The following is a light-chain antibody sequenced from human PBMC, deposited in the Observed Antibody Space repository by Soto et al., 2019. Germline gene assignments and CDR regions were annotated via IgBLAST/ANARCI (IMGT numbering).Light chain of an antibody. CDR3: QQYCSSPFT. V-gene: IGKV3-20*01. Sequence: EIVLTQSPGTLSLSPGERATLSCRASQSVSSSYLAWDQQKPGQAPRLLIYGASSRATGIPDRFSGSGSGTDFTLTISRLEPEDFAVYYCQQYCSSPFTFGPGTKVDIK. J-gene: IGKJ3*01. CDR2: GAS. CDR1: QSVSSSY.